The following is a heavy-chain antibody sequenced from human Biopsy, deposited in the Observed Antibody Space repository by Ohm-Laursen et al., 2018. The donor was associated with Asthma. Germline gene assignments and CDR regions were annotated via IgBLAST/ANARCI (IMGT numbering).Heavy chain of an antibody. CDR1: GLTFRNYG. J-gene: IGHJ4*02. CDR3: ARAVSSSWWAVEY. CDR2: ISFDRSTK. V-gene: IGHV3-30*03. D-gene: IGHD6-6*01. Sequence: SLRLSCAASGLTFRNYGMHWVRQAPGKGLEWVALISFDRSTKYFADSVKGRFTIPRDNSKNTLYLQMNSLRAEDTAVYYCARAVSSSWWAVEYWGQGTLVTVSS.